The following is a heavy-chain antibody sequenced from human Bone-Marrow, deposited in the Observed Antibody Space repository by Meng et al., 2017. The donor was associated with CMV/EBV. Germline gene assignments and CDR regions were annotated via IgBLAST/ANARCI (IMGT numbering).Heavy chain of an antibody. CDR3: ARDLWVPAAIPNYYYYYGMDV. V-gene: IGHV4-59*01. D-gene: IGHD2-2*02. CDR1: GGSISSYY. Sequence: SETLSLTCTVSGGSISSYYWSWIRQPPGKGLEWIGYIYYSGSTNYNPSLKSRVTTSVDTSKNQFSLKLSSVTAADTAVYYCARDLWVPAAIPNYYYYYGMDVWGQGTTVTVSS. CDR2: IYYSGST. J-gene: IGHJ6*02.